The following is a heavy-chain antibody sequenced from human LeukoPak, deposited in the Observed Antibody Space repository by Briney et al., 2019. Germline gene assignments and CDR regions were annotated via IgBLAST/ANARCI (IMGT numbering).Heavy chain of an antibody. CDR2: INHSGST. CDR3: ARGSGYDSPPNWFDP. CDR1: GGSFSGYY. D-gene: IGHD5-12*01. V-gene: IGHV4-34*01. Sequence: SGTLSLTCAVYGGSFSGYYWSWIRQPPGKGLEWIGEINHSGSTNYNPSLKSRVTISVDTSKNQFSLKLSSVTAADTAVYYCARGSGYDSPPNWFDPWGQGTLVTVSS. J-gene: IGHJ5*02.